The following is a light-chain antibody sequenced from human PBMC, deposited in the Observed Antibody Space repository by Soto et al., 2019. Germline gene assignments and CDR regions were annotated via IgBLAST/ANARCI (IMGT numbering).Light chain of an antibody. CDR1: QGISSY. J-gene: IGKJ4*01. V-gene: IGKV1-8*01. CDR3: QQYYSYPPA. Sequence: AIRMTQSPSSFSASTGDRVTITCRASQGISSYLAWYQQKPGKAPKLLIYAASTLQSGLPSRFSGSGSGTDFTLTISCLQSEDFATYYCQQYYSYPPAFGGVTTVEIK. CDR2: AAS.